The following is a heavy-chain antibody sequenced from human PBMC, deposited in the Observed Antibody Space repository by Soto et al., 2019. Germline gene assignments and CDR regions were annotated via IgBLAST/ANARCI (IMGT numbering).Heavy chain of an antibody. Sequence: GGSLRLSCAASGFTFSSYGMHWVRQAPGKGLEWVAVIWYDGSNKYYADSVKGRFTISRDNSKNTLYLQMNSLRAEDTAVYYCARHTYYYDSSGPSTAPDFDYWGQGTLVTVSS. J-gene: IGHJ4*02. CDR3: ARHTYYYDSSGPSTAPDFDY. CDR2: IWYDGSNK. CDR1: GFTFSSYG. V-gene: IGHV3-33*01. D-gene: IGHD3-22*01.